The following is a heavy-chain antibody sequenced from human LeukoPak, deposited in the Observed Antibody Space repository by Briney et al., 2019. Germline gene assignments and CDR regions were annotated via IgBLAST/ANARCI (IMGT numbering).Heavy chain of an antibody. CDR1: GFTVSTNY. D-gene: IGHD3-16*02. CDR3: ARRVWGTNRYTDC. J-gene: IGHJ4*02. CDR2: IYAGGNT. V-gene: IGHV3-53*01. Sequence: GGSLRLSCAASGFTVSTNYMSWVRQAPGKGLEWVSIIYAGGNTYYADSVKGRFTISRDNSKNTLYLQMNSLRAEDTAVYYCARRVWGTNRYTDCWGQGTLVTVSP.